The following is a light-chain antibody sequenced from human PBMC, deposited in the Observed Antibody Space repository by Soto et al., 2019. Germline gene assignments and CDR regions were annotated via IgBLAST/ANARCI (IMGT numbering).Light chain of an antibody. CDR3: QQYTNTNNPWM. CDR1: QTISTW. V-gene: IGKV1-5*01. Sequence: DIQMTQSPPTLSASVGDRVTLTCRASQTISTWMAWYQQKPGKAPKLLVYDASTLQSGVASRFSGSGSGTEFTLIISGLQPDDSATYYCQQYTNTNNPWMFGQGTKVDIK. J-gene: IGKJ1*01. CDR2: DAS.